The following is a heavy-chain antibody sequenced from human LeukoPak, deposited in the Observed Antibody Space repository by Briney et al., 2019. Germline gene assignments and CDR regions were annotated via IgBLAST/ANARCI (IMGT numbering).Heavy chain of an antibody. Sequence: ASVKVSCKASGYTFTSYAMHWVRQAPGQRLEWMGWINAGNGNTKYSQKFQGRVTITRDTSASTAYMELSSLRSEDTAVYYCARDSSYYDSSGLRDWGQGTLVTVSS. J-gene: IGHJ4*02. D-gene: IGHD3-22*01. V-gene: IGHV1-3*01. CDR1: GYTFTSYA. CDR3: ARDSSYYDSSGLRD. CDR2: INAGNGNT.